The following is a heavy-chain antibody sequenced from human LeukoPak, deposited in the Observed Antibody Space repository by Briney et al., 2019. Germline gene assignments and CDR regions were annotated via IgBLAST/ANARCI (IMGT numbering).Heavy chain of an antibody. V-gene: IGHV3-30*02. CDR2: IRYDGSNK. J-gene: IGHJ6*03. Sequence: GGSLRLSCAASGFTFSSYGMHWVRQAPGKGLEWVAFIRYDGSNKYYADSVKGRFTISRDNSKNTLYLQMNSLRAEDTAVYYCARRRSSGWSHSSYYYYYYMDVWGKGTTVTISS. CDR3: ARRRSSGWSHSSYYYYYYMDV. CDR1: GFTFSSYG. D-gene: IGHD6-19*01.